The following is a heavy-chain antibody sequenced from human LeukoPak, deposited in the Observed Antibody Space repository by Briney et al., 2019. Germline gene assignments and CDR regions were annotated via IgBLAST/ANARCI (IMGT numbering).Heavy chain of an antibody. CDR3: AKDQDYDYIWGSSRV. Sequence: QSGGSLRLSCTASGFTVSSNYMNWVRQAPGKGLEWVSVIYRDGTTYYADSVRGRFTISRDTSKNTLYLQMNSLRAEDTAVYYCAKDQDYDYIWGSSRVWGQGTLVTVSS. V-gene: IGHV3-53*01. CDR1: GFTVSSNY. J-gene: IGHJ4*02. D-gene: IGHD3-16*02. CDR2: IYRDGTT.